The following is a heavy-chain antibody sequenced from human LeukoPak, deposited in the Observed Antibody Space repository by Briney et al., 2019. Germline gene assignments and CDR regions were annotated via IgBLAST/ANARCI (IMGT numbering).Heavy chain of an antibody. CDR2: IYYSGST. D-gene: IGHD6-13*01. J-gene: IGHJ6*02. V-gene: IGHV4-39*01. Sequence: SETLSLTCTVSGGSISSSSYYWGWIRQPPGKGLEWIGSIYYSGSTYYNPSLKSRVTISVDTSKNQFSLKLSSVTAADTAVYYCARHGLGLGSSGYPVSYYYYGMDVWGQGTTVTVSS. CDR1: GGSISSSSYY. CDR3: ARHGLGLGSSGYPVSYYYYGMDV.